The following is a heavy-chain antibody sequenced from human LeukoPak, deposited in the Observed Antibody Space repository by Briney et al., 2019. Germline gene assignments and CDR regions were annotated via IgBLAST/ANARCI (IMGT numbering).Heavy chain of an antibody. V-gene: IGHV4-61*05. Sequence: SETLSLTCTVSGASISSSRYYWGWIRQPPGKGLEWIGYIYYSGSTNYNPSLKSRVTISVDTSKNQFSLKLSSVTAADTAVYYCARVGYDFWSGYYLYYFDYWGQGTLVTVSS. CDR3: ARVGYDFWSGYYLYYFDY. D-gene: IGHD3-3*01. CDR1: GASISSSRYY. J-gene: IGHJ4*02. CDR2: IYYSGST.